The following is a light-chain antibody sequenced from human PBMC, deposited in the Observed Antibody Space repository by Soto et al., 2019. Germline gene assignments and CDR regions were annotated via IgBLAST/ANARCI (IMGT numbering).Light chain of an antibody. CDR1: QSISSN. J-gene: IGKJ4*01. V-gene: IGKV3-15*01. Sequence: EIVLTQSPATLSVSPVERATLSCMASQSISSNLAWYQHKLGQTPRLLIYDTSTRATGVPTRFSGSRSGAEFTLTINSLQSEDFAVYYCQPYNNWPLTFGGGTKVDIK. CDR2: DTS. CDR3: QPYNNWPLT.